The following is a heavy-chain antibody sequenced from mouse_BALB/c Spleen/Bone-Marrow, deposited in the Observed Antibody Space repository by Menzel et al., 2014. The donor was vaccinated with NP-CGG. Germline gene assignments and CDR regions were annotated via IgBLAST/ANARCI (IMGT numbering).Heavy chain of an antibody. Sequence: VQLQQSGPGLVKPSQTVSLTCTVTGISITTGNYRWSWIRQFPGNKLEWIGYIYYSGTITYNPSLTSRTTITRDTSXNQFFLEMNSLTAEDPATYYCARYDGYYFDYWGQGTTLTVSS. CDR2: IYYSGTI. D-gene: IGHD2-3*01. CDR1: GISITTGNYR. CDR3: ARYDGYYFDY. V-gene: IGHV3-5*02. J-gene: IGHJ2*01.